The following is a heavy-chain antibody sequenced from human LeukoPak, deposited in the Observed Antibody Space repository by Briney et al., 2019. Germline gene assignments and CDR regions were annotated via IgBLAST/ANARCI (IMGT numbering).Heavy chain of an antibody. V-gene: IGHV3-74*01. CDR2: INSDGSST. J-gene: IGHJ3*02. CDR3: AKGHSGWYAAFDI. Sequence: GGSLRLSCAASGFTFSSYWMHWVRQAPGKGLVWVSRINSDGSSTSYADSVKGRFTISRDNAKNTLYLQMNSLRAEDTAVYYCAKGHSGWYAAFDIWGQGTVVTVSS. D-gene: IGHD6-19*01. CDR1: GFTFSSYW.